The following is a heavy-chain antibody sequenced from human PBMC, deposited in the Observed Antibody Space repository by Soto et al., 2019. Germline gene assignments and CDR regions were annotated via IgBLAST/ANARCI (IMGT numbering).Heavy chain of an antibody. D-gene: IGHD3-10*01. CDR1: GFTFSSYG. CDR2: IWYDGSNK. V-gene: IGHV3-33*01. Sequence: QVQLVESGGGVVQPGRSLRLSCAASGFTFSSYGMHWVRQAPGKGLEWVAVIWYDGSNKYYADSVKGRFPISRDNSKNTLYLQMNSLRAEDTAVYYCARDLSDYYGSGSMGWFDPWGQGTLVTVSS. CDR3: ARDLSDYYGSGSMGWFDP. J-gene: IGHJ5*02.